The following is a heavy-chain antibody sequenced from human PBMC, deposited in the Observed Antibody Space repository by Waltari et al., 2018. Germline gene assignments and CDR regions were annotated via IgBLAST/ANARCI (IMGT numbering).Heavy chain of an antibody. D-gene: IGHD3-10*01. V-gene: IGHV1-69*05. CDR1: GGTFRSYA. Sequence: QVQLVQSGAEVKKPGSSVKVSCKASGGTFRSYAISWVRQAPGQGLEWMGWIIPIFGTANYAQKFQGRVTITTDESTSTAYMELSSLRSEDTAVYYCAGRAGPTLGGSGSYLGSIDYWGQGTLVTVSS. CDR2: IIPIFGTA. J-gene: IGHJ4*02. CDR3: AGRAGPTLGGSGSYLGSIDY.